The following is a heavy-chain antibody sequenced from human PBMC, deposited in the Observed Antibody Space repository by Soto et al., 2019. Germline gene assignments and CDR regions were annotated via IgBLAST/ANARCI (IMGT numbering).Heavy chain of an antibody. D-gene: IGHD3-3*01. J-gene: IGHJ4*02. CDR3: ARVIMIFGVANLGSYFDY. CDR1: GYSFTDYH. Sequence: ASVKVSCKASGYSFTDYHVHWVRQAPGQGLEWLGRINPKSGGTSTAQKFQGWVTMTRDTSINTAYMDLTRLRSDDTAVYYCARVIMIFGVANLGSYFDYWGQGTRVTVSS. V-gene: IGHV1-2*04. CDR2: INPKSGGT.